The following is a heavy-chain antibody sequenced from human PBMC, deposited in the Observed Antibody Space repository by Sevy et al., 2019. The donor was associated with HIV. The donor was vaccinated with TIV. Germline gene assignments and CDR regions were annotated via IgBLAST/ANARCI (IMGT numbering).Heavy chain of an antibody. Sequence: GGSLRLSCAVSGFTFNNAWMNWVRQAPGTGLQWVGLIKSKIGGETTAYAAPLKGRFTISRDDSKNTLYLQMNSLKIEDTAVYHCATAPGYYDSAPFDYWGPGTLVTVSS. CDR2: IKSKIGGETT. D-gene: IGHD3-22*01. J-gene: IGHJ4*02. V-gene: IGHV3-15*01. CDR1: GFTFNNAW. CDR3: ATAPGYYDSAPFDY.